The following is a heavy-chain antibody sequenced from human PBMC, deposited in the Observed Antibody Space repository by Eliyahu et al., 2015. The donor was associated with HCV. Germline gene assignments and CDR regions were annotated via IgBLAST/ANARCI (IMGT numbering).Heavy chain of an antibody. Sequence: EVQLVESGGGLVQPGGSLRLSCAASGFTFSSNWMSWVRQAPGKGLEWVAYIKQDGSEKYYVDSVKGRFTISRDNAKNSLFLQMNSLRAEDTSVYYCVCSTSHKDFDYWGQGTLVTVSS. D-gene: IGHD2-2*01. J-gene: IGHJ4*02. CDR2: IKQDGSEK. V-gene: IGHV3-7*01. CDR3: VCSTSHKDFDY. CDR1: GFTFSSNW.